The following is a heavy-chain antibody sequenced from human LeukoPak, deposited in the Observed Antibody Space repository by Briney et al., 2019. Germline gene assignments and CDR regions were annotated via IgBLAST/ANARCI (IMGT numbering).Heavy chain of an antibody. D-gene: IGHD5-12*01. J-gene: IGHJ3*02. CDR2: IYPGDSDT. V-gene: IGHV5-51*01. CDR1: GYSFTSYW. Sequence: GESLMISCKGSGYSFTSYWIAWVRQMPGKGLEWMGIIYPGDSDTRYSPSFQGQVTISADKSISTAYLLWSSLKASDTAMYYCARPVGSGYDLNAFDIWGQGTMVTVSS. CDR3: ARPVGSGYDLNAFDI.